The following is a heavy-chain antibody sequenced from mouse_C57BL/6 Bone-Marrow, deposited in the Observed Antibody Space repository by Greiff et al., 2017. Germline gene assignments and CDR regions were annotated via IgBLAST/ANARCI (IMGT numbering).Heavy chain of an antibody. CDR1: GFTFSSYA. Sequence: EVKLMESGGGFVKPGGSLKLSCAASGFTFSSYAMSWVRQTPEKRLEWVATISDGGSYTYYPDNVKGRFTISRDNAKNNLYLQMSHLKSEDTAMYYCARDKGYSNYDYWGQGTTLTVSS. CDR3: ARDKGYSNYDY. J-gene: IGHJ2*01. V-gene: IGHV5-4*01. D-gene: IGHD2-5*01. CDR2: ISDGGSYT.